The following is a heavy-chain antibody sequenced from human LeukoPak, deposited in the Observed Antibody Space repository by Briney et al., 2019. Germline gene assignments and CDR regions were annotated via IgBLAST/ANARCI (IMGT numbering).Heavy chain of an antibody. CDR2: IRYDGVKK. J-gene: IGHJ4*02. CDR1: GFTFTTEA. V-gene: IGHV3-30*02. D-gene: IGHD6-13*01. Sequence: GGSLRVSCAASGFTFTTEAMHWVRQAPGKGLEWVAFIRYDGVKKYYAHSVKGRFPISRDNSKNTVYLQMDSLRAEDTAVYDCAKNDDGGSWSHMYYWGQGTLVTVSS. CDR3: AKNDDGGSWSHMYY.